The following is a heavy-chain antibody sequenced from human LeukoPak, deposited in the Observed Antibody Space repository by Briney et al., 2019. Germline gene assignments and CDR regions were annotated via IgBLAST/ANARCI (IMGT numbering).Heavy chain of an antibody. D-gene: IGHD1-26*01. J-gene: IGHJ3*02. Sequence: PGGSLRLSCAASGFTFSSYAMHWVRQAPGKGLEWVAVISYDGCNKYYADSVKGRFAISRDNSKNTLYLQMNSLRAEDTAVYYCAALVGAPIHDAFDIWGQGTMVTVSS. CDR2: ISYDGCNK. CDR3: AALVGAPIHDAFDI. CDR1: GFTFSSYA. V-gene: IGHV3-30*09.